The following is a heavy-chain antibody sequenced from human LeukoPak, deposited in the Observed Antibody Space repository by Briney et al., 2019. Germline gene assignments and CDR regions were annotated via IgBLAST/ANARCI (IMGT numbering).Heavy chain of an antibody. D-gene: IGHD3-3*01. CDR2: ISAYNDNT. Sequence: ASVKVSCKASGYTFTSYGISRVRQAPGQGLEWMGWISAYNDNTNYAQKLQGRVTMTTDTSTSTAYMELRSLRSDDTAVYYCARDKLAYPGRSAYYYYGMDVWGQGTTVTVSS. CDR3: ARDKLAYPGRSAYYYYGMDV. CDR1: GYTFTSYG. J-gene: IGHJ6*02. V-gene: IGHV1-18*01.